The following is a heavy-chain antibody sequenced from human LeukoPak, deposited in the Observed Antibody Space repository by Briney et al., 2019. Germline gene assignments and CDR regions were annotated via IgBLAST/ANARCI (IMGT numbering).Heavy chain of an antibody. CDR1: GFTLRGYW. J-gene: IGHJ4*02. CDR3: ARDPGGSGYSFDS. V-gene: IGHV3-7*01. CDR2: INEDGSAK. D-gene: IGHD6-19*01. Sequence: GGSLRLSCVASGFTLRGYWMSWVRQAPGKGLEWVANINEDGSAKHYVDSVKGRFTVSRDNAKNSLYLQMNSLRAEDTAIYYCARDPGGSGYSFDSWGQGTLVTVSS.